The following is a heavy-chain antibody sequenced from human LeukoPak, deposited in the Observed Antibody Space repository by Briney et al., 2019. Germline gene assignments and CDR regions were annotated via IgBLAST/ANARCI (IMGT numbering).Heavy chain of an antibody. CDR2: IKQDGSEK. J-gene: IGHJ4*02. CDR1: GFTFSSYW. D-gene: IGHD3-22*01. V-gene: IGHV3-7*01. CDR3: ARVAVYYYDSSGYWSFDY. Sequence: PGGSLRLSCAASGFTFSSYWMSWVRQAPGKGLEWVANIKQDGSEKYYVDSVKGRFTISRDNAKNSLYLQMNSLRAEDTAAYYCARVAVYYYDSSGYWSFDYWGQGTLVTVSS.